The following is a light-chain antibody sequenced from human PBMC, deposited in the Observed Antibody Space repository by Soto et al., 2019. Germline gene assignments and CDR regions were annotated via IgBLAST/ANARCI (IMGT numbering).Light chain of an antibody. V-gene: IGLV1-51*01. Sequence: CVLTPRPAGSAAPGQNFTISCSGSSSNIGGNSVSWYQQLPGTAPKLLIYDDNKRPSGIPDRFSGSKSGTSATLGITGFQTGDEADYYCGSWDSSLSAYVFGTGTKVTVL. CDR3: GSWDSSLSAYV. J-gene: IGLJ1*01. CDR2: DDN. CDR1: SSNIGGNS.